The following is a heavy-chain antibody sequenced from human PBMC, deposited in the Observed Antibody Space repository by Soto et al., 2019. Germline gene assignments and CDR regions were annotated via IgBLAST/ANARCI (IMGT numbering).Heavy chain of an antibody. J-gene: IGHJ4*02. D-gene: IGHD2-15*01. Sequence: QVQLVQSGAEVKKPGASVKVSCKASGYTFTGYYMHWVRQAPGQGLEWMGWINPNSGGTNYAQKFQGWVTMTRDTSISTAYMELSRLRSEDTAVYYCARDHEALSSLKGGLGYWGQGTLVTVSS. CDR2: INPNSGGT. CDR1: GYTFTGYY. CDR3: ARDHEALSSLKGGLGY. V-gene: IGHV1-2*04.